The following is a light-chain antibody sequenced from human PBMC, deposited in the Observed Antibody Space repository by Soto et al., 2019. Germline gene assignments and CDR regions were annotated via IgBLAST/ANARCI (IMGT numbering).Light chain of an antibody. Sequence: DIVMTQSPLSLPVTPGEPASISCRSSQSLLQSNGNNCLDWYLQKPGQSPQLLIYLGSNRASGVPDRFSGSGSGTDFTLKISRVEAEDVGVYYCMQALQTGFGQGTRLEIK. J-gene: IGKJ5*01. CDR3: MQALQTG. V-gene: IGKV2-28*01. CDR2: LGS. CDR1: QSLLQSNGNNC.